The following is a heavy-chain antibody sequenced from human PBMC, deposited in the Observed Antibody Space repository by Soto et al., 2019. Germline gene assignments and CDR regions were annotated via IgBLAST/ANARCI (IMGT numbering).Heavy chain of an antibody. CDR2: ISGSGGST. CDR1: GFTFSSYA. Sequence: EVQLLESGGGLVQPGGSLRLSCAASGFTFSSYAMSWVRQAPGKGLEWVSAISGSGGSTYYADSVKGRFTISRDNSKNTLYLQMNSLRAKDTAVYYCAVGLQEFGPWDVWGKGTTVTVSS. V-gene: IGHV3-23*01. D-gene: IGHD4-4*01. J-gene: IGHJ6*04. CDR3: AVGLQEFGPWDV.